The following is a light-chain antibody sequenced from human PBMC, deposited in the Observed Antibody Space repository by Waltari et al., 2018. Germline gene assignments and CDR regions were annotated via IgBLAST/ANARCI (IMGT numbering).Light chain of an antibody. V-gene: IGKV3-20*01. CDR1: QSLTKRY. J-gene: IGKJ2*01. CDR2: GAS. Sequence: EVVLTQSPDTLSLSPGERATLPCRASQSLTKRYLAWYQQKPGQAPRLLIYGASSRAAGIPYRFSGSGSGTDFTLTISRLEAEDFAVYYCQQYGSSIMYTFGQGTKLEIK. CDR3: QQYGSSIMYT.